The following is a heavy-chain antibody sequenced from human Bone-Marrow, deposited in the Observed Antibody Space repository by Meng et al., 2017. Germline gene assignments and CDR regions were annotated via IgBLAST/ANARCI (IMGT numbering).Heavy chain of an antibody. Sequence: QGLLQRWGAGLLKPPETLSPACAVYGGSFMGDYWSWIRQPPGKGLEWIGEINHSGSTNYNPSLKSRVTISVDTSKNQFSLKLSSVTAADTAVYYCAREDRYYYDSRVDYWGQGTLVTVSS. J-gene: IGHJ4*02. D-gene: IGHD3-22*01. CDR1: GGSFMGDY. CDR3: AREDRYYYDSRVDY. V-gene: IGHV4-34*01. CDR2: INHSGST.